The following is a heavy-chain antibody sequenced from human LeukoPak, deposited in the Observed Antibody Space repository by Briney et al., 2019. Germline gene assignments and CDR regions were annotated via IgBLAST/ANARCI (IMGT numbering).Heavy chain of an antibody. Sequence: SEALSLTCTVSGDSIISSSFLWGWVRQPPGKGLEWLGSIFFRGTTYYNPPLKSRVTISVDTAKSQLFLSLRSVTAADAAVYYCARSGSYPPWALNWFDPWGPGTLVTVSS. J-gene: IGHJ5*02. D-gene: IGHD3-10*01. V-gene: IGHV4-39*01. CDR2: IFFRGTT. CDR1: GDSIISSSFL. CDR3: ARSGSYPPWALNWFDP.